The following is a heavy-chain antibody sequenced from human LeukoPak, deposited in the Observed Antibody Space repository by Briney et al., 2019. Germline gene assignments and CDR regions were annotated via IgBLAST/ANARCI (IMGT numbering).Heavy chain of an antibody. CDR3: ARGPPMYYYGSSGYHYDYFEY. J-gene: IGHJ4*02. CDR1: GFTFSSYV. CDR2: ISYDGSNK. Sequence: SLRLSCAASGFTFSSYVMHWVRQAPGKGLEWVALISYDGSNKYYADSVKGRFTISRDNSKNTLYMQMNSLRAEDTAMYYCARGPPMYYYGSSGYHYDYFEYWGQGTLVTVSS. D-gene: IGHD3-22*01. V-gene: IGHV3-30*04.